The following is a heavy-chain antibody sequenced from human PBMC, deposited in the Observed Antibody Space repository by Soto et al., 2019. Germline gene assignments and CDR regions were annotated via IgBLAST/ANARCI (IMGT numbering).Heavy chain of an antibody. CDR1: GYTLTGNY. CDR3: ARASRDGYNYVFDY. J-gene: IGHJ4*02. Sequence: GASVKVSCKDSGYTLTGNYIHWVRQAPGQGLEWMGWINPNSGGTNYAQKFQGWVTMTRDTSISTAYMELSRLRSDDTAVYYCARASRDGYNYVFDYWGQGTLVTVSS. V-gene: IGHV1-2*04. CDR2: INPNSGGT. D-gene: IGHD5-12*01.